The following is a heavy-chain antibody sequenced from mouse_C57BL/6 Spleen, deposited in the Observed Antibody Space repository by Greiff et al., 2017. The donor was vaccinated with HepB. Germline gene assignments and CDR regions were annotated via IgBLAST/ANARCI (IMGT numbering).Heavy chain of an antibody. CDR3: ARLPYYGSSYQAWFAY. CDR2: IHPNSGST. D-gene: IGHD1-1*01. CDR1: GYTFTSYW. J-gene: IGHJ3*01. V-gene: IGHV1-64*01. Sequence: VQLQQPGAELVKPGASVKLSCKASGYTFTSYWMHWVKQRPGQGLEWIGMIHPNSGSTNYNEKFKSKATLTVDKSSSTAYMQLSSLTSEDSAVYYCARLPYYGSSYQAWFAYWGQGTLVTVSA.